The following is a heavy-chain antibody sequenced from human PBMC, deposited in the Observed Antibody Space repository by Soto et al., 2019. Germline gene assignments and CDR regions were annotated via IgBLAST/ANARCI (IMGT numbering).Heavy chain of an antibody. J-gene: IGHJ4*02. D-gene: IGHD3-16*02. CDR2: ISSSSSYI. V-gene: IGHV3-21*01. Sequence: GGSLRLSCAASGFTFSSYSMNWVRQAPGKGLEWVSSISSSSSYIYYADSVKGRFTISRDNAKNSLYLQMNSLRAEDTAVYYCARAALRFGGVIVPSHFDYWGQGTLVTVSS. CDR1: GFTFSSYS. CDR3: ARAALRFGGVIVPSHFDY.